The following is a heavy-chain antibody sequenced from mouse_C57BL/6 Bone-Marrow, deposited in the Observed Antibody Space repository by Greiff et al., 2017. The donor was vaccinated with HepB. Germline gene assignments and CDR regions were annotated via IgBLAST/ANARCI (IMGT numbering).Heavy chain of an antibody. Sequence: EVQLQESGPGLVKPSQSLSLTCSVTGYSITSGYYWNWIRQFPGNKLEWMGYISYDGSNNYNPSLKNRISITRDTSKNQFFLKLNSVTTEDTATYYCARAHYGSSYVGYYFDYWGQGTTLTVSS. V-gene: IGHV3-6*01. CDR2: ISYDGSN. CDR1: GYSITSGYY. J-gene: IGHJ2*01. D-gene: IGHD1-1*01. CDR3: ARAHYGSSYVGYYFDY.